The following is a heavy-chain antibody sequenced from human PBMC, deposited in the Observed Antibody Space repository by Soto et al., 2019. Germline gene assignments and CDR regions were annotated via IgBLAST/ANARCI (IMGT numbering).Heavy chain of an antibody. CDR1: VFTLSSVG. Sequence: LRLSGAASVFTLSSVGMHWVRQAPGKGLEWVAVISSDGSVTFYADSVKGRLTISRDNSKNTLYVQMNIVRAEDTAVYYCARGFDAGRSYYFDYWGQGTQVTVSS. CDR2: ISSDGSVT. CDR3: ARGFDAGRSYYFDY. J-gene: IGHJ4*02. V-gene: IGHV3-30*03. D-gene: IGHD2-15*01.